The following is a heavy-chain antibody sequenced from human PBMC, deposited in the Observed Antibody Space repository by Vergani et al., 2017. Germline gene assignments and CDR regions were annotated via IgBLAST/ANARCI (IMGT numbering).Heavy chain of an antibody. CDR1: GFTFSDYY. CDR2: ISSSSSYT. CDR3: ARGRYYGSGSSY. J-gene: IGHJ4*02. Sequence: VQLVESGGGLVKPGGSLRLSCAASGFTFSDYYMSWIRQAPGKGLEWVSYISSSSSYTNYAHSVKGRFTISRDNAKNSLYLQMNSLRAEDTAVYYCARGRYYGSGSSYWGQGTLVTVSS. V-gene: IGHV3-11*06. D-gene: IGHD3-10*01.